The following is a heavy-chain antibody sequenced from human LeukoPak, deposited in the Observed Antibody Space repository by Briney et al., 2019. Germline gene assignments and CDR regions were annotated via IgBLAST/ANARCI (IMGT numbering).Heavy chain of an antibody. CDR1: GYTLTELS. J-gene: IGHJ4*02. CDR3: ARDSMAAAGPEYYFDY. CDR2: INPSGGGS. Sequence: ASVKVSCKVSGYTLTELSMHWVRQAPGKELEWMGVINPSGGGSTYAQKFQGRVTMTRDTSTSTVYMELSSLRSEDTAVYYCARDSMAAAGPEYYFDYWGQGTMVTV. V-gene: IGHV1-46*01. D-gene: IGHD6-13*01.